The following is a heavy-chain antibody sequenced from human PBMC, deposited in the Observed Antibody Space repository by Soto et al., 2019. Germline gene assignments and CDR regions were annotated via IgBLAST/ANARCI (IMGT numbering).Heavy chain of an antibody. CDR1: GGSISSYY. V-gene: IGHV4-59*01. CDR2: IYYSGST. D-gene: IGHD1-7*01. CDR3: ARERYSRLTRTTTLDAFDI. Sequence: SETLSLTCTVSGGSISSYYWSWIRQPPGKGLEWIGYIYYSGSTNYNPSLKSRVTISVDTSKNQFSLTLSSVTAADTAVYYCARERYSRLTRTTTLDAFDIWGQGTMVTVSS. J-gene: IGHJ3*02.